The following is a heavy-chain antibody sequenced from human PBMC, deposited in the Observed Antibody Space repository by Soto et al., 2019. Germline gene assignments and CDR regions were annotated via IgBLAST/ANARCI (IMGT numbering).Heavy chain of an antibody. V-gene: IGHV3-23*01. CDR3: AKERNYPRDYFDD. D-gene: IGHD1-7*01. CDR1: GSTFGTYA. CDR2: ISGGDDVS. Sequence: EVQLLESGGGLVQPGGSLRLSCAASGSTFGTYAMSWVRQAPEKGLEWVSAISGGDDVSWYADSAKGRFTISRDNSQNTMFLQMNRLRVEDRAIYYCAKERNYPRDYFDDWGQGTLVTVSS. J-gene: IGHJ4*02.